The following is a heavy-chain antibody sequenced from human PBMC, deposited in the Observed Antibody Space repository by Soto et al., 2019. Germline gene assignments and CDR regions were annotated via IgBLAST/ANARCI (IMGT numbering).Heavy chain of an antibody. CDR3: ARVLVRWGSYFAY. Sequence: EVQLVESGGGLVQPGGSLRLSCAASGFTVSGNYMSWVRQAPGKGLQWISLIYDGGSTYYEDSVKGRFTISRDNSQNTLYLQMNSLSAEDTAVYYCARVLVRWGSYFAYWGQGTLVTVSS. J-gene: IGHJ4*02. CDR1: GFTVSGNY. D-gene: IGHD2-8*02. CDR2: IYDGGST. V-gene: IGHV3-66*01.